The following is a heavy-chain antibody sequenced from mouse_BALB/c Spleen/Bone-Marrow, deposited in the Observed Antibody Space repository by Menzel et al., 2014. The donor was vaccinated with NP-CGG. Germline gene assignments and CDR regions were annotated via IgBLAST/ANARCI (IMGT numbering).Heavy chain of an antibody. CDR3: ARRPYGSSYDFDY. Sequence: QVQLQQSGPELVRPGVSVKISCTGSGYTFTDYAMHWVKQSHAKSLEWIGVISTYSGNTNYNQKFKGKATMTVDKSSSTAYMGLARMTCEESANYYCARRPYGSSYDFDYWGQGTTLTVSS. J-gene: IGHJ2*01. CDR1: GYTFTDYA. V-gene: IGHV1-67*01. D-gene: IGHD1-1*01. CDR2: ISTYSGNT.